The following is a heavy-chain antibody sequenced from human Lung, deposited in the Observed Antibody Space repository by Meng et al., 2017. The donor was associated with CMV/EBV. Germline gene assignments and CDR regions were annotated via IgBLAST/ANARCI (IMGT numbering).Heavy chain of an antibody. Sequence: ASVKVSXKASGYTFTSYDISWVRQAPGQGLEWMGWMNPNSGNTDSAQNFQGRVTMTRNTSISTAYMELSSLRSEDTAVYYCARAVYCIGTTCFFYPMDVWGQGTXVXVSS. D-gene: IGHD2-2*01. CDR1: GYTFTSYD. CDR3: ARAVYCIGTTCFFYPMDV. V-gene: IGHV1-8*01. J-gene: IGHJ6*02. CDR2: MNPNSGNT.